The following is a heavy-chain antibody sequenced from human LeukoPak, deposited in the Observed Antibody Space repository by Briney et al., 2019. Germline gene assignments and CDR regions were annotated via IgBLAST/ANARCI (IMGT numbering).Heavy chain of an antibody. CDR3: VRDGGTDWYDP. Sequence: GGSLRLSWAASGFTISDYWMTWVRQAPGKGLEWVANIKQDGSEKTYVDSVKGRFTISRDNAKNSIFLQMNSLRVEDMAMYYCVRDGGTDWYDPWGQGTLVSVSS. CDR2: IKQDGSEK. CDR1: GFTISDYW. V-gene: IGHV3-7*01. D-gene: IGHD3-16*01. J-gene: IGHJ5*02.